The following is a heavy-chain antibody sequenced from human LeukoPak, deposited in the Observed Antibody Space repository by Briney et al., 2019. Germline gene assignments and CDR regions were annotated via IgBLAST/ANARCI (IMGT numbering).Heavy chain of an antibody. Sequence: PGGSLRLSCAASGFTFSSYAMHWVRQAPGKGLEGVAVISYDGSNKYYADSVKGRFTISRDNSKNTLYLQMNSLRAEDTAVYYCARGQDYDILTGPLDYWGQGTLVTVSS. CDR3: ARGQDYDILTGPLDY. V-gene: IGHV3-30*04. D-gene: IGHD3-9*01. CDR2: ISYDGSNK. CDR1: GFTFSSYA. J-gene: IGHJ4*02.